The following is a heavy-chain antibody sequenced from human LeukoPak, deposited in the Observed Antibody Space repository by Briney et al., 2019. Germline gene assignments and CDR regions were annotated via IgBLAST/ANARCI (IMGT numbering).Heavy chain of an antibody. D-gene: IGHD6-13*01. CDR1: GFTFSPFW. CDR3: ARVAAAYIYYYQYMDV. J-gene: IGHJ6*03. CDR2: IKHDGSEK. V-gene: IGHV3-7*01. Sequence: GGSLRLSCAVSGFTFSPFWMTWVRQAPGKGLEWVANIKHDGSEKYYVDSVKGRFTISRDNAKNSLYLQMNSLRAEDTAVYYYARVAAAYIYYYQYMDVWGKGTTVTVSS.